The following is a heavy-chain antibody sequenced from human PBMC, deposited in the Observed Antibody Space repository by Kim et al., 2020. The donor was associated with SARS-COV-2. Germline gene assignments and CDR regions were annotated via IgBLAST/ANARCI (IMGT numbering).Heavy chain of an antibody. CDR2: IYTGGTT. CDR1: GFTVSNNY. V-gene: IGHV3-66*01. D-gene: IGHD2-15*01. J-gene: IGHJ4*02. CDR3: ARDGCSGVSCPFDY. Sequence: GGSLRLSCAASGFTVSNNYMNWVRQAPGKGLEWVSVIYTGGTTYYADSVKGRFTFSRDISKNAVYLQMNNLRAEDTAVYYCARDGCSGVSCPFDYWGQGT.